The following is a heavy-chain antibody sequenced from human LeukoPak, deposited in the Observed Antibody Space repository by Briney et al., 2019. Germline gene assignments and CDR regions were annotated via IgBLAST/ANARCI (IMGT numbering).Heavy chain of an antibody. V-gene: IGHV1-46*01. CDR1: GYTFTSYY. J-gene: IGHJ5*02. CDR2: INPSGGST. Sequence: GASVTVSCKASGYTFTSYYMHWVRQAPGQGLEWMGIINPSGGSTSYAQKFQGRVTMTRDTSTSTVYMELSSLRSEDTAVYYCAREVSAARFWFDPWGQGTLVTVSS. CDR3: AREVSAARFWFDP. D-gene: IGHD6-13*01.